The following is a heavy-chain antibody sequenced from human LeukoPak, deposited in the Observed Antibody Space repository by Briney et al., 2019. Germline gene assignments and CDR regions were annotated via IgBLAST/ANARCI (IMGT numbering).Heavy chain of an antibody. V-gene: IGHV4-34*01. Sequence: SETLSLTCVVYGESFSGYSWSWIRQAPGKGLEWIGEINQRRNTNYNPSLKSRVTISIDTSKNQFSLKLSSVTAADTAVYYCARHGWHAWYFDLWGRGTLVTVSS. CDR3: ARHGWHAWYFDL. J-gene: IGHJ2*01. D-gene: IGHD6-19*01. CDR2: INQRRNT. CDR1: GESFSGYS.